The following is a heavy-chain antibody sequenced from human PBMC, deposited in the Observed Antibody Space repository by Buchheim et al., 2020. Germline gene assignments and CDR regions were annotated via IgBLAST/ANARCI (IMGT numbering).Heavy chain of an antibody. J-gene: IGHJ4*02. CDR1: GYTFTGYY. V-gene: IGHV1-2*04. Sequence: QVQLVQSGAEVKKPGASVKVSCKASGYTFTGYYMHWVRQAPGQGLEWMGWINPNSGGTNYAQKFQGWVTMTRDTSISTAYMELSRLRSEDTAVYYCAAASGYSYGHRKYYFDYWGQGTL. D-gene: IGHD5-18*01. CDR3: AAASGYSYGHRKYYFDY. CDR2: INPNSGGT.